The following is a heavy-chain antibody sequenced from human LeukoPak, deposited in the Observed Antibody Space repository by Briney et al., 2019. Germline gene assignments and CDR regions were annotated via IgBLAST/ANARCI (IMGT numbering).Heavy chain of an antibody. CDR2: ILYGETNK. J-gene: IGHJ4*02. CDR1: GFTFSYYP. V-gene: IGHV3-30-3*01. CDR3: ARDNRPRNDGSSFDN. D-gene: IGHD1-14*01. Sequence: GGSLRLSCTASGFTFSYYPMHWVRQAPGKGLEWLADILYGETNKYYADSVKARVTISRDISKNTLYLQMDSLRVEDTAVYYCARDNRPRNDGSSFDNWGQGTLVTVSS.